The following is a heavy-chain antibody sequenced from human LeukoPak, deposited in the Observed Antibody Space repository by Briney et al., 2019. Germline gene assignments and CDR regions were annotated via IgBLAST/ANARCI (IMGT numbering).Heavy chain of an antibody. CDR1: GGSFSGYY. CDR3: ASPRVGSVDAFDT. V-gene: IGHV4-34*01. CDR2: INHSGST. J-gene: IGHJ3*02. Sequence: SETLSLTCAVYGGSFSGYYWSWIRQPPGKGLEWIGEINHSGSTNYNPSLKSRVTISVDTSKNQFSLKLSSVTAADTAVYYCASPRVGSVDAFDTWGQGTMVTVSS.